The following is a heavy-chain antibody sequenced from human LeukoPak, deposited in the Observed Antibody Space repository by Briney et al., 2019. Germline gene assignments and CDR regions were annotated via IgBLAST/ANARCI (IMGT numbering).Heavy chain of an antibody. V-gene: IGHV3-30-3*01. CDR2: ISYDGSNK. CDR3: ARGWGKYQLPGVGTGFDP. CDR1: GFTFSSYA. Sequence: PGRSLRLSCAASGFTFSSYAMHWVRQAPGKGLEWVAVISYDGSNKYYADSVKGRFTISRDNSKNTLYLQMNSLRAEDTAVYYCARGWGKYQLPGVGTGFDPWGQGTLVTVS. D-gene: IGHD2-2*01. J-gene: IGHJ5*02.